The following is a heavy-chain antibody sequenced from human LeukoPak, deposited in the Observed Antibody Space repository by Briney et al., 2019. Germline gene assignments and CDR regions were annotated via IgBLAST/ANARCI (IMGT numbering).Heavy chain of an antibody. CDR2: VNLKSGNT. V-gene: IGHV1-8*03. CDR1: GYTFTRYD. D-gene: IGHD2-15*01. CDR3: ARVDGSPDS. J-gene: IGHJ4*02. Sequence: ASVKVSCKASGYTFTRYDINWVRQATGQGLEWMGWVNLKSGNTGSAQKFQGRVTITRDTSINTAYMELSSLRPEDTGVYYCARVDGSPDSWGQGTLVTVSS.